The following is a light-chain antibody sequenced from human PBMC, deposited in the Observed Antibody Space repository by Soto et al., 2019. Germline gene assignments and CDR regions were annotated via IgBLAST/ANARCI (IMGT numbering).Light chain of an antibody. CDR3: QQYNSYSPT. V-gene: IGKV1-5*03. CDR2: KAS. Sequence: GDRVTITCRASQSISSWLAWYQQKPGKAPKLLIYKASSLESGVPSRFRGSGSGTEFTLTISSLQPDDFETYYCQQYNSYSPTFGQGTKVDIK. J-gene: IGKJ1*01. CDR1: QSISSW.